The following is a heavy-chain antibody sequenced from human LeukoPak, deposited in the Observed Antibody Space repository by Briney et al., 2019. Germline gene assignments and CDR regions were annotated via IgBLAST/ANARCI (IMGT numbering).Heavy chain of an antibody. CDR3: ARSTYCSSTSCPFDY. D-gene: IGHD2-2*01. J-gene: IGHJ4*02. CDR2: ISAYNGNT. V-gene: IGHV1-18*01. Sequence: ASVKVSCKASGYTFTSYGISWVRQAPGQGLEWMGWISAYNGNTNYAQKLQGRVTMTTDTSTSTAYMELRSLRSDDTAVYYCARSTYCSSTSCPFDYWGQGTLVTVSS. CDR1: GYTFTSYG.